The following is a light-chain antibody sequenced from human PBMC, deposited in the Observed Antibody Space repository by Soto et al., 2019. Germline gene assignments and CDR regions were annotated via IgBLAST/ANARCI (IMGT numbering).Light chain of an antibody. Sequence: QSVLTQPPSVSAAPGQSVTISCSGSSSNIGSDYVSWYQQLPGTAPKLLIYENNKQPSGIPDRFSGSKSGTSATLGITGLQTGDEADYYCAAWDKSLSGGVFGGGTKLTVL. CDR2: ENN. CDR1: SSNIGSDY. J-gene: IGLJ2*01. V-gene: IGLV1-51*02. CDR3: AAWDKSLSGGV.